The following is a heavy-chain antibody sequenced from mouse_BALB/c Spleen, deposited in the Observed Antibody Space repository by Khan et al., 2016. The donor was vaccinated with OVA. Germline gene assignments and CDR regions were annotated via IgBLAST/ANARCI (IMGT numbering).Heavy chain of an antibody. CDR3: AREGCYGYYFDY. D-gene: IGHD2-2*01. V-gene: IGHV5-6*01. CDR2: ISSGGSYT. CDR1: GFTFSSYG. J-gene: IGHJ2*01. Sequence: EVELVESGGDLVKPGGSLKLSCAASGFTFSSYGMSWVRQTPDKRLEWVATISSGGSYTYYPDSVKGRFTISRDNAKNTLYLQMSSLKSEDTAMYYCAREGCYGYYFDYWGQGTTLTVSS.